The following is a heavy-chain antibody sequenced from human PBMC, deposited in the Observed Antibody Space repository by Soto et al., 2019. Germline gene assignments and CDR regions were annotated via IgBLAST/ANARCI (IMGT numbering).Heavy chain of an antibody. CDR2: IYHSGSI. Sequence: PSETLSLTCAVSGYSISIGYYWGWLRQPPGKGLEWIATIYHSGSIFHNPSLKSRVTISVDTSKNQFSLKLRSVTAADTAVYYCAVGYCGSASCSREYFQHWGRGTLVTVSS. J-gene: IGHJ1*01. V-gene: IGHV4-38-2*01. D-gene: IGHD2-2*01. CDR3: AVGYCGSASCSREYFQH. CDR1: GYSISIGYY.